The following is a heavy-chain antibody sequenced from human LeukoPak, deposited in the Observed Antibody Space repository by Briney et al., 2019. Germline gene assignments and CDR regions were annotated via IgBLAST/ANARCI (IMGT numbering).Heavy chain of an antibody. V-gene: IGHV1-46*01. CDR2: INPSGGST. D-gene: IGHD3-10*01. CDR3: ARDRDYYGSGSFFFDY. CDR1: GYTFTSYY. J-gene: IGHJ4*02. Sequence: GASVKASCKASGYTFTSYYMHWVRQAPGQGLEWMGIINPSGGSTSYAQKFQGRVTMTRDTSTSTVYMELSSLRSEDTAVYYCARDRDYYGSGSFFFDYWGQGTLVTVSS.